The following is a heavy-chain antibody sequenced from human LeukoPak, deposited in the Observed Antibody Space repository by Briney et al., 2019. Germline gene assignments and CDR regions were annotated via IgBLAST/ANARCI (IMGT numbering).Heavy chain of an antibody. V-gene: IGHV1-18*01. CDR2: ISAYNGNT. CDR3: ASCGGDCLNNWFDP. D-gene: IGHD2-21*02. J-gene: IGHJ5*02. CDR1: GYTFTSYG. Sequence: ASVKVSFKASGYTFTSYGISWVRQAPGQGLEWMGWISAYNGNTNYAQKLQGRVTMTTDTSTSTAYMELRSLRSDDTAVYYCASCGGDCLNNWFDPWGQGTLVTVSS.